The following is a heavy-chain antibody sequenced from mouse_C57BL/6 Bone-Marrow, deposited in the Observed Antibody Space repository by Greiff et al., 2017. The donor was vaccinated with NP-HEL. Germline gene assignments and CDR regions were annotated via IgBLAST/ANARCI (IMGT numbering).Heavy chain of an antibody. J-gene: IGHJ1*03. CDR2: IDPANGNT. Sequence: VQLKQSVAELVRPGASVKLSCTASGFNIKNTYMHWVKQRPEQGLEWIGRIDPANGNTKYAPKFPGKATITADTSSNTAYLQLSSLTSEDTAIYYCAGGVGYYGKYFDVWGTGTTVTVSS. V-gene: IGHV14-3*01. CDR1: GFNIKNTY. D-gene: IGHD2-3*01. CDR3: AGGVGYYGKYFDV.